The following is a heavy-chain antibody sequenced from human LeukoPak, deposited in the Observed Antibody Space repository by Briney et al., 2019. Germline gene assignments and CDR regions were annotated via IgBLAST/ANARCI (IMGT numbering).Heavy chain of an antibody. V-gene: IGHV1-18*01. CDR1: GYTFTSYG. Sequence: GASVKVSCKASGYTFTSYGISWVRQAPGQGLEWMGWISAYNGNTNYAQKLQGRVTMTTDTSTSTAYMELRSLRSDDTAVYYCARGGRIRDIVLMVYATSGVFDIWGQGTMVTVSS. CDR2: ISAYNGNT. J-gene: IGHJ3*02. CDR3: ARGGRIRDIVLMVYATSGVFDI. D-gene: IGHD2-8*01.